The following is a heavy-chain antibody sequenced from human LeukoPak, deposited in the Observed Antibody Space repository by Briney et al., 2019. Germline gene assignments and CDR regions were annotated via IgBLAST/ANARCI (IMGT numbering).Heavy chain of an antibody. CDR2: IRYDGSNK. D-gene: IGHD3-10*01. CDR3: AKDPYGSGSYFFDY. J-gene: IGHJ4*02. Sequence: GGSLRLSCAASGFTFSSYGMHWFRQAPGKGLEWVAFIRYDGSNKYYADSVKGRFTISRDNSKNTLYLQMNSLRAEDTAVYYCAKDPYGSGSYFFDYWGQGTLVTVSS. V-gene: IGHV3-30*02. CDR1: GFTFSSYG.